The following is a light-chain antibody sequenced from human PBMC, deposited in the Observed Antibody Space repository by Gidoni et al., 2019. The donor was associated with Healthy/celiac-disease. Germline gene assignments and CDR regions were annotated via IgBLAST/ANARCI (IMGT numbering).Light chain of an antibody. Sequence: EIVLTQSPGTLSLSPGERATLPCRASQSVSSSYIDCYQQKPGQAPSLLIYGASRRATVIPDSFSGSGSGTDFTLTISRLEPEDFAVYYCQQYGSSPLFTFGPGTKVDIK. CDR3: QQYGSSPLFT. CDR2: GAS. V-gene: IGKV3-20*01. CDR1: QSVSSSY. J-gene: IGKJ3*01.